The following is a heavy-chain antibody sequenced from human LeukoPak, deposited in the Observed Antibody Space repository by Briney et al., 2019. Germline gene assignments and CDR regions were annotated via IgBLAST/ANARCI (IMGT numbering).Heavy chain of an antibody. D-gene: IGHD4-17*01. CDR3: ARNRDSDYGPSYWFFDL. Sequence: SETLSLTCTVSGGSIGSGSYSWSWIRQPAGKGLEWIGRVFISGSTNYNPSLKSRASISIDKSKNQSSLKLNSVTAADTAVYYCARNRDSDYGPSYWFFDLWGRGTLITVSS. CDR2: VFISGST. J-gene: IGHJ2*01. V-gene: IGHV4-61*02. CDR1: GGSIGSGSYS.